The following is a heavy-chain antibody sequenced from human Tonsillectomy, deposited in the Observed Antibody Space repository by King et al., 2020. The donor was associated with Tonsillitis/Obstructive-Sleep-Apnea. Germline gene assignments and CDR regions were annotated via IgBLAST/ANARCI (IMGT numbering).Heavy chain of an antibody. D-gene: IGHD2-15*01. CDR1: GFTFSSYA. Sequence: VQLVESGGGVVQPGRSLRLSCAASGFTFSSYAMHWVRPAPGKGLEWVAVISYDGSNKYYADSVKGRFTISRDNSKNTLSLQMNSLRAEDTAVYYCARDAYCSGGSCYSGDFDYWGQGTLVTVSS. V-gene: IGHV3-30*01. CDR3: ARDAYCSGGSCYSGDFDY. CDR2: ISYDGSNK. J-gene: IGHJ4*02.